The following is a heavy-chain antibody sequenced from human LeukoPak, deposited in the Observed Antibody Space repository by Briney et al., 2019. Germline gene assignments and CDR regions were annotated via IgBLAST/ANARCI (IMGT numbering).Heavy chain of an antibody. D-gene: IGHD2-2*01. CDR2: INHRGDT. Sequence: ASETLSLTCAVYGGSFSGYYWSWIRQPPGKGLEWIGEINHRGDTNYNPSLKSRVTISVDTSKNQFSLKVRSVTAADTGVYYCARPGYCSATTCTGHLDVWGQGTLATVSS. J-gene: IGHJ4*02. V-gene: IGHV4-34*01. CDR3: ARPGYCSATTCTGHLDV. CDR1: GGSFSGYY.